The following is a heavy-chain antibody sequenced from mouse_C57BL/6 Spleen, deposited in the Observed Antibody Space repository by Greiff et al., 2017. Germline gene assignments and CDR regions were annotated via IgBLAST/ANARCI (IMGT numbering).Heavy chain of an antibody. Sequence: VKLQQPGAELVRPGSSVKLSCKASGYTFTSYWMHWVKQRPIQGLEWIGNIDPSDSETHYNQKFKDKATLTVDKSSSTAYMQLSSLTSEDSAVYYCASTAQATSYFDYWGQGTTLTVSS. CDR2: IDPSDSET. D-gene: IGHD3-2*02. V-gene: IGHV1-52*01. J-gene: IGHJ2*01. CDR1: GYTFTSYW. CDR3: ASTAQATSYFDY.